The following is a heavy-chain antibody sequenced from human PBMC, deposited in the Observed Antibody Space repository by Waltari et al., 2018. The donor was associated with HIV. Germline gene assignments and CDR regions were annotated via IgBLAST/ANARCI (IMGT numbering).Heavy chain of an antibody. J-gene: IGHJ6*02. Sequence: EVQLVESGGDLIQPGGSLRLSCAASGFTVSSNFMSWVRQAPGKGVEGVSLTYSGGSTYYANSGQGRFTVARDISKNTLYLQMSGLRGDDTAVYYCARAVVPGRIPHYYYAMDVWGQGTTVTVSS. CDR3: ARAVVPGRIPHYYYAMDV. CDR1: GFTVSSNF. CDR2: TYSGGST. V-gene: IGHV3-53*01. D-gene: IGHD2-2*02.